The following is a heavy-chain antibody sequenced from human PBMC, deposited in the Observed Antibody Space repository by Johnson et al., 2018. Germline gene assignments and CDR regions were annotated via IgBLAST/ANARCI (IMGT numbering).Heavy chain of an antibody. CDR1: GFTVSSNY. CDR3: ARGGTSMVRGVILSYYCMDV. J-gene: IGHJ6*03. Sequence: VQLVESGGGLVQPGGSLRLSCAASGFTVSSNYMSWVRQAPGKGLEWVSVIYSSGSTYYADSVKGRFTISRDNSKNTLYLQMNSRRAEDTAVDYRARGGTSMVRGVILSYYCMDVWGKGTTVTVSS. CDR2: IYSSGST. D-gene: IGHD3-10*01. V-gene: IGHV3-66*02.